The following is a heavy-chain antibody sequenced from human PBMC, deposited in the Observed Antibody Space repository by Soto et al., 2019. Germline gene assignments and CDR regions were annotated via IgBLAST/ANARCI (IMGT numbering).Heavy chain of an antibody. V-gene: IGHV1-18*01. J-gene: IGHJ4*02. Sequence: ASVKVSCKASGYTFTSYGINWVRQAPGQGLEWMGWISTYNGNTKYSQKFQGRVTITRDTSASTAYMELSSLRSEDTAVYYCASRLTTPSGVDYWGQGTLVTVSS. CDR2: ISTYNGNT. CDR3: ASRLTTPSGVDY. CDR1: GYTFTSYG. D-gene: IGHD2-2*01.